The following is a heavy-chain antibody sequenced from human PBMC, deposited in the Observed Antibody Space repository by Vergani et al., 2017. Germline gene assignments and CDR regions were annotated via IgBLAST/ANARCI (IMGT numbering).Heavy chain of an antibody. CDR1: GGSISSGSYH. D-gene: IGHD2-21*02. J-gene: IGHJ5*02. Sequence: QVQLQESGPGLVKPSQTLSLTCTVSGGSISSGSYHWSWIRQPAGKGLEWIGRIYTSGSTNYNPSLKSRVPISVDPAKNQFSLKLSSVTAADTAVYYCARDLFAYCGGDCYSGWFDPWGQGTLVTVSS. CDR2: IYTSGST. V-gene: IGHV4-61*02. CDR3: ARDLFAYCGGDCYSGWFDP.